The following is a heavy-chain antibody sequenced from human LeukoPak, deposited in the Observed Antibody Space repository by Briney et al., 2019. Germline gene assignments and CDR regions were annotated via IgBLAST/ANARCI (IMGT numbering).Heavy chain of an antibody. D-gene: IGHD2-15*01. CDR2: INSAGSEI. J-gene: IGHJ4*02. V-gene: IGHV3-7*01. CDR1: GFSFSAYW. CDR3: ARFGYVAAVDV. Sequence: GGSLRLSCAASGFSFSAYWMTWVRQAPGTGLEWVANINSAGSEIYYVDPVKGRFSISRDNAKNLVYLQMNSLRAEDTAVYHCARFGYVAAVDVWGQGTPVTVSS.